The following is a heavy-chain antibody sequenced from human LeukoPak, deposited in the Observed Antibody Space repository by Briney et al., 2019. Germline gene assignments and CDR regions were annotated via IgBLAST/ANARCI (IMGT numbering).Heavy chain of an antibody. Sequence: ASVKVSCKASGYTFTSYAMHWVRQAPGQRLEWMGWINAGNGNTKYSQKFQGRVTITRDTSASTAYMELSSLRSEDTAVYYCARAVAGIPGPNWFDPWGQGTLVTISS. CDR1: GYTFTSYA. CDR3: ARAVAGIPGPNWFDP. J-gene: IGHJ5*02. D-gene: IGHD6-19*01. V-gene: IGHV1-3*01. CDR2: INAGNGNT.